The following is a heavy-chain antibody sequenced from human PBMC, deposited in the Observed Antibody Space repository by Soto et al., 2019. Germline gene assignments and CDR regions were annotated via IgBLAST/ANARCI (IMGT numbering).Heavy chain of an antibody. V-gene: IGHV3-33*05. CDR2: ISFDSRDK. D-gene: IGHD2-21*02. CDR3: ARVCGGDCGNAFDV. Sequence: QVQLVESGGGVVQPGRSLRLSCAASGFTFSAYGIHWVRQAPGKGLEWVATISFDSRDKLYVDSMNGRLTISRENSRNTVYLQMDCLRAEDTAVYHCARVCGGDCGNAFDVWGQGTVVAVSP. CDR1: GFTFSAYG. J-gene: IGHJ3*01.